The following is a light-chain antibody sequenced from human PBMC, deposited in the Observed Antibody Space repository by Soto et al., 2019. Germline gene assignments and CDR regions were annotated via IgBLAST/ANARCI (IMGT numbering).Light chain of an antibody. V-gene: IGLV1-40*01. CDR3: QSYDSSLSGWV. CDR1: SSNIGAGYD. Sequence: QSVLTQPPSVSGAPGQRVTISCTGSSSNIGAGYDVHWYQLLPGTAPKLLIYGSSNRPSGVPDRFSGSKSGTSASLAITGLQAEDEVDYYCQSYDSSLSGWVFGGGTKVTVL. J-gene: IGLJ3*02. CDR2: GSS.